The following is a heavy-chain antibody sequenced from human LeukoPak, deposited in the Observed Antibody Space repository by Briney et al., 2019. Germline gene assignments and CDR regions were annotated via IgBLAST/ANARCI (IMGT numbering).Heavy chain of an antibody. Sequence: GGSLGLSCAASGFTFSTYEMHWVRQAPGKGLEWVSDISSSGSTIYYADSVKGRFTTSRDNAKNLLYLQMHSLRAEDTAVYYCSLLAVASPQDYWGQGTLVTVSS. CDR2: ISSSGSTI. V-gene: IGHV3-48*03. J-gene: IGHJ4*02. CDR1: GFTFSTYE. CDR3: SLLAVASPQDY. D-gene: IGHD6-19*01.